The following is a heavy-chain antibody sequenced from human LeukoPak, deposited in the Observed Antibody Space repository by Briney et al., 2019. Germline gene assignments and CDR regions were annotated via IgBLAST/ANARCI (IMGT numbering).Heavy chain of an antibody. CDR1: GFTFDDYA. J-gene: IGHJ5*01. V-gene: IGHV3-9*01. Sequence: PGRSLRLSCAASGFTFDDYAMHWVRQAPGKGLEWVSGISWNSGSIGYADSVKGRFTISRDNAKNTLYLQMNSLRAEDTAMYYCARGTEGYTYGEFDSWGQGTLVTVSS. CDR3: ARGTEGYTYGEFDS. D-gene: IGHD5-18*01. CDR2: ISWNSGSI.